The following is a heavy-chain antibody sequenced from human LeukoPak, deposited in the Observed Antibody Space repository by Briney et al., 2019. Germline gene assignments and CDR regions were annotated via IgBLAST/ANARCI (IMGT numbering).Heavy chain of an antibody. J-gene: IGHJ4*02. CDR1: GFTFSSYA. CDR3: AKDRYYYDSSGPPT. D-gene: IGHD3-22*01. V-gene: IGHV3-23*01. Sequence: GSLRLSCAASGFTFSSYAMSWVRQAPGKGLEWVATISGSGGSTYYADSVKGRFTISRDNSKNTQYLQMNSLRAEDTAIYYCAKDRYYYDSSGPPTWGQGTLVTVSS. CDR2: ISGSGGST.